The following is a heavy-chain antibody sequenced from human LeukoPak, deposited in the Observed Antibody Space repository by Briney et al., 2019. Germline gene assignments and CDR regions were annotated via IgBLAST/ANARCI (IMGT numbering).Heavy chain of an antibody. CDR1: GFTFSSYG. V-gene: IGHV3-33*01. J-gene: IGHJ6*02. CDR2: IRYDGSNK. Sequence: GGSLRLSCAASGFTFSSYGMHWVRQAPGKGLEWVAIIRYDGSNKYYADSVKGRFTISRDNSKNTLYLQMNSPRAEDTAVYYCARSSGNGSGRTNYYYGMDVWGQGTTVTVSS. CDR3: ARSSGNGSGRTNYYYGMDV. D-gene: IGHD3-10*01.